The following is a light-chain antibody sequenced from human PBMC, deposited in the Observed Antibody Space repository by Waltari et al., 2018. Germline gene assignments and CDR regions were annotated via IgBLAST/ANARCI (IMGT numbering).Light chain of an antibody. CDR3: NSRSGNLWV. CDR2: EKN. Sequence: SSDLTQDPAVSVALGQTVRITCQGDSLRSNYASWYQQKPGQAPLLVIYEKNKRPSGIPDRFSGSKSGNTASLTITGAQAEDEADYYCNSRSGNLWVFGGGTKLTVL. CDR1: SLRSNY. V-gene: IGLV3-19*01. J-gene: IGLJ3*02.